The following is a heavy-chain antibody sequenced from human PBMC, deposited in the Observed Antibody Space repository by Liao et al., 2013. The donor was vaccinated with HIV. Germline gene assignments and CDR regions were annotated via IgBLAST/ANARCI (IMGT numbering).Heavy chain of an antibody. CDR1: GGSINNYY. V-gene: IGHV4-4*07. CDR3: ARANSKGRTYWYFDL. D-gene: IGHD3-10*01. J-gene: IGHJ2*01. CDR2: IYTSGST. Sequence: QVQLQESGPGLVKPLETLSLTCTVSGGSINNYYWNWVRQPAGKGLEWIGRIYTSGSTNYNPSLRSRLTMSVDTSKNQLSLNLDSVTAADTAVYYCARANSKGRTYWYFDLWGRWHPGHCLL.